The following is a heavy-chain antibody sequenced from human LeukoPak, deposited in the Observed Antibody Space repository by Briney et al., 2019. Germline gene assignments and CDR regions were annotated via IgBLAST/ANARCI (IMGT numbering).Heavy chain of an antibody. Sequence: PGGSLRLSCAASGFAFNKYAMSWVRQAPEKGLEWVSTISGSGGGTYYADSVKGRFTISRDDSKNTLYLQLNSLRVEDTAVYYCAGAREYCIKSNCYEYFQEWGQGTLVTVSS. CDR1: GFAFNKYA. V-gene: IGHV3-23*01. J-gene: IGHJ1*01. D-gene: IGHD2-2*01. CDR2: ISGSGGGT. CDR3: AGAREYCIKSNCYEYFQE.